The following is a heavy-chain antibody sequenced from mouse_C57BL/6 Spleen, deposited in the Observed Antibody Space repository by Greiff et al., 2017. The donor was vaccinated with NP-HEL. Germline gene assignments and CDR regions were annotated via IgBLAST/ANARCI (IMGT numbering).Heavy chain of an antibody. CDR3: ARGGTGVDY. Sequence: QVQLQQPGAELVKPGASVKLSCKASGYTFTSYWMQWVKQRPGQGLEWIGEIDPSDSYTNYNQKFKGKATLTVDTSSSTAYMQLSSLTSEDSAVYYCARGGTGVDYWGQGTTLTVSS. CDR2: IDPSDSYT. D-gene: IGHD3-3*01. V-gene: IGHV1-50*01. J-gene: IGHJ2*01. CDR1: GYTFTSYW.